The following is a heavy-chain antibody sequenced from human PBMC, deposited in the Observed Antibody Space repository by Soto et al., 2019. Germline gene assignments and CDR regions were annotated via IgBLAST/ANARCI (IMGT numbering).Heavy chain of an antibody. D-gene: IGHD3-16*01. J-gene: IGHJ6*02. Sequence: SQTLSLTCVISGDSVSSNSAAWNWIRQSPSRGLEWLGRTYYRSKWYNDYAVSVKSRITINPDTSKNQFSLQLNSVTPEDTAVYYCAREGFRAVMSYYGMDVWGQGTTVTVSS. V-gene: IGHV6-1*01. CDR2: TYYRSKWYN. CDR1: GDSVSSNSAA. CDR3: AREGFRAVMSYYGMDV.